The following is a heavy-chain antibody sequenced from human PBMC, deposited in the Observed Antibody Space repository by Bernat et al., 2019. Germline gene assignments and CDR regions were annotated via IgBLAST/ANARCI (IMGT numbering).Heavy chain of an antibody. CDR2: ISYDGSNK. V-gene: IGHV3-30-3*01. D-gene: IGHD2-15*01. J-gene: IGHJ4*02. CDR1: GFTFSSYA. CDR3: ARDCSGGSCFDY. Sequence: QVQVVESGGGVVQPGRSLRLSCAASGFTFSSYAMHWVRQAPGKGLEWVAVISYDGSNKYYADSVKGRFTISRDNSKNTLYLQMNSLRAEDTAVYYCARDCSGGSCFDYWGQGTLVTVSS.